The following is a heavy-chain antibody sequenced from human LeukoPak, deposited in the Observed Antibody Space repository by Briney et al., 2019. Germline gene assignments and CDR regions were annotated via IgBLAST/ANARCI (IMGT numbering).Heavy chain of an antibody. J-gene: IGHJ4*02. D-gene: IGHD6-13*01. CDR1: GFTLSSYS. Sequence: GGSLRLSCAASGFTLSSYSVNWVRQAPGKRLEWVSSMSSSGNYIYYADSVKGRFTISRDNAKNSLYLQMNSLRDEDTAVYYCARDFGSSWPFFDYWGQGTLVTVSS. CDR3: ARDFGSSWPFFDY. CDR2: MSSSGNYI. V-gene: IGHV3-21*01.